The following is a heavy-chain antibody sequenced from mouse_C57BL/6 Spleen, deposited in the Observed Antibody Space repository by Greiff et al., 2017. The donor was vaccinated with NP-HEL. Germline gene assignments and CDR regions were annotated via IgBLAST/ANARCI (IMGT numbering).Heavy chain of an antibody. CDR1: GYTFTDYE. CDR2: IDPETGGT. CDR3: TSRGYWYFDV. V-gene: IGHV1-15*01. Sequence: QVQLKESGAELVRPGASVTLSCKASGYTFTDYEMHWVKQTPVHGLEWIGAIDPETGGTAYNQKFKGKAILTADKSSSTAYMELRSLTSEDSAVYYCTSRGYWYFDVWGTGTTVTVSS. J-gene: IGHJ1*03.